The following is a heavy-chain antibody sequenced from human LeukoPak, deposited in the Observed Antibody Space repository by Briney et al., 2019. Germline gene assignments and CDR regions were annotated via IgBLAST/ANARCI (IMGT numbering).Heavy chain of an antibody. D-gene: IGHD3-16*01. J-gene: IGHJ4*02. Sequence: PSETLSLTCAVSGGSISTYYWSWIRQPPGRGLEWIGYIHYSGTTNSNPSLKSRVTISVDTSKNQFSLKLTSVTAADTAEYYCARADTWPYFFDYWGQGTLVTVSS. V-gene: IGHV4-59*01. CDR2: IHYSGTT. CDR1: GGSISTYY. CDR3: ARADTWPYFFDY.